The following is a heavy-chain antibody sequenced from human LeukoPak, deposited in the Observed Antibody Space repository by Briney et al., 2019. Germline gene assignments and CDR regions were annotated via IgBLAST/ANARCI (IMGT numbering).Heavy chain of an antibody. J-gene: IGHJ4*02. Sequence: GESLKISCKGSGYSFTSYWIGWVRQMPGKGLEWMGIIYPGDSDTRYSPSFQGQVTISADKSISTAYLQWSSLKASDTAMYYCARLGPGARWYHYFDYWGQGTLVTVSS. CDR1: GYSFTSYW. D-gene: IGHD4-23*01. CDR2: IYPGDSDT. V-gene: IGHV5-51*01. CDR3: ARLGPGARWYHYFDY.